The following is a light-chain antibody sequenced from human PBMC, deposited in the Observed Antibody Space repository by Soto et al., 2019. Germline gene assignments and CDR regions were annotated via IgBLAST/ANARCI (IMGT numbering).Light chain of an antibody. J-gene: IGKJ3*01. Sequence: DIHMTTSPSSLSASVGDRVSITCRASQSVGTYLNWYQWKPGKVPQVLIYAASSLQSGVPSRFSGSGSGTDFTLPINSLQPEDVAIYLCQLPYTMPRGFSFGPGTKVGIK. V-gene: IGKV1-39*01. CDR3: QLPYTMPRGFS. CDR2: AAS. CDR1: QSVGTY.